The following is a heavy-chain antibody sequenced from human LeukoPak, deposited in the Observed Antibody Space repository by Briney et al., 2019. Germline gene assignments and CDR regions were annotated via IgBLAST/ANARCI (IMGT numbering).Heavy chain of an antibody. CDR3: ARDRYYGSGSYYIAEKYFDY. Sequence: ASVKVSCKASGYTFTSYYMHWVRQDPGQGLEWMGIINPSGGSTSYAQKFQGRVTMTRDTTTSTVYMELSSLRSEDTAVYYCARDRYYGSGSYYIAEKYFDYWGQGTLVTVSS. J-gene: IGHJ4*02. D-gene: IGHD3-10*01. CDR1: GYTFTSYY. V-gene: IGHV1-46*01. CDR2: INPSGGST.